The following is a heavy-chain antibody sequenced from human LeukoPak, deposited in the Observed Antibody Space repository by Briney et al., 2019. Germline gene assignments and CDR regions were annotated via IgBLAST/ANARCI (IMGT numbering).Heavy chain of an antibody. V-gene: IGHV3-7*01. CDR1: GFTFNTYW. CDR3: ARNLWFGELYYFDY. CDR2: IKQDGSEK. D-gene: IGHD3-10*01. J-gene: IGHJ4*02. Sequence: GGSLRLSCAASGFTFNTYWMTWVRQAPGRGLEWVANIKQDGSEKYYVDSVKGRFTISRDNAKNSLYLQMNSLRAEDTAVYYCARNLWFGELYYFDYWGQGTLVTVSS.